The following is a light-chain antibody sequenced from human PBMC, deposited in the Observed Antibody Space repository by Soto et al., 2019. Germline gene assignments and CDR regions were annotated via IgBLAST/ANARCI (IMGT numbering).Light chain of an antibody. J-gene: IGKJ1*01. CDR3: QQYGSSLWT. CDR2: GAS. V-gene: IGKV3-15*01. CDR1: QSVSSN. Sequence: EIVMTQSPATLSVSPGEIATFSFSASQSVSSNLAWYQQKPGQAPRLLIYGASIRATGIPARFSGSGSGTDFTLTISRLESEDAALYFCQQYGSSLWTFGQGTKVDIK.